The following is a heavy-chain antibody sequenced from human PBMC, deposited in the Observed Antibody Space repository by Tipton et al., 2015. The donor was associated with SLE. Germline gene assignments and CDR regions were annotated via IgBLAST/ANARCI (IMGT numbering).Heavy chain of an antibody. J-gene: IGHJ3*02. Sequence: TLSLTCTVSGVSISDHSWGWIRQPPGKGLEWIGYISYSGRSNYNPSLKSQVTISLDTSKNQVSLTLRSVTAADTAVYYCGRHDWKYGFDIWGQGTLVTVSS. V-gene: IGHV4-59*07. D-gene: IGHD1-7*01. CDR2: ISYSGRS. CDR1: GVSISDHS. CDR3: GRHDWKYGFDI.